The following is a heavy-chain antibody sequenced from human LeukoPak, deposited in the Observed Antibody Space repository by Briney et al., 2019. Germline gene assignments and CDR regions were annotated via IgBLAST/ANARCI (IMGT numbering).Heavy chain of an antibody. CDR3: TRRASQIASGSYYY. V-gene: IGHV3-73*01. CDR1: GFTFSGSA. CDR2: IRSKANSYAT. Sequence: GGSLRLSCAASGFTFSGSAMHWVRQASGKGLEWVGRIRSKANSYATAYAASVKGRVTISRDDSKNTAYLQMNSLKTEDTAVYYCTRRASQIASGSYYYWGQGTLVTVSS. D-gene: IGHD1-26*01. J-gene: IGHJ4*02.